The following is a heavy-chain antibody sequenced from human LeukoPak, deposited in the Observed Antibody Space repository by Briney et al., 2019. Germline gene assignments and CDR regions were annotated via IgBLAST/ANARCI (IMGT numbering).Heavy chain of an antibody. CDR2: IYSGGST. J-gene: IGHJ4*02. CDR3: ARDLYDSSGYYYGGDY. V-gene: IGHV3-53*01. Sequence: GGSLRLSCAASGFTVSSNYMSWVRQAPGKGLEWVSVIYSGGSTYYADSVKGRFTISRDNSKNTLYLQMNSLRAEDTAVYYCARDLYDSSGYYYGGDYWGQGTLVTVSS. CDR1: GFTVSSNY. D-gene: IGHD3-22*01.